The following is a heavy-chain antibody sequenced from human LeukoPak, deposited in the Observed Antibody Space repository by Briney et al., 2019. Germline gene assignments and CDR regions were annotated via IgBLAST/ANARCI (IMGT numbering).Heavy chain of an antibody. CDR1: GFTFSSYW. CDR2: IKQDGSEK. CDR3: ARVAGVGANKWIDY. D-gene: IGHD1-26*01. Sequence: GGSLRLSCAASGFTFSSYWMSWVRQAPGKGLEWVANIKQDGSEKYYVDSVKGRFTISRDNAKNSLYLQMNSLRAEDTAVYYCARVAGVGANKWIDYWGQGTLVTVSS. V-gene: IGHV3-7*01. J-gene: IGHJ4*02.